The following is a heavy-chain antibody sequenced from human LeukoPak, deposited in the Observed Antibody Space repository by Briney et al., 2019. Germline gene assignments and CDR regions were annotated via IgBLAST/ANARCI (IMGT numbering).Heavy chain of an antibody. CDR2: ILNSGTTT. CDR1: GFTFSSYE. CDR3: ARDPPDY. J-gene: IGHJ4*02. V-gene: IGHV3-48*03. Sequence: GGSLRLSCAASGFTFSSYEMNWVRQAPGKGLEWVSYILNSGTTTYYADSVKGRFTISRDNAKNSLYLQMNSLRAEHTGVYYCARDPPDYWGQGILVTVSS.